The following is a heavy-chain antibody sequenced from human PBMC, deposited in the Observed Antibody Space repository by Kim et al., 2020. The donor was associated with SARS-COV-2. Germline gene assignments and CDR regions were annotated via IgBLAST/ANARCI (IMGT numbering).Heavy chain of an antibody. D-gene: IGHD3-3*01. CDR2: IRSKAYGGKT. Sequence: GGSLRLSCTXSGFTFGDYALSWVRQAPGKGLEWVGFIRSKAYGGKTEYAASVRGRFTISRDDSKSIAYLQMNSLKTDDTAVYYCTKYDFWSGYYKYFYYYYMDVWGKGTTVTVSS. V-gene: IGHV3-49*04. J-gene: IGHJ6*03. CDR3: TKYDFWSGYYKYFYYYYMDV. CDR1: GFTFGDYA.